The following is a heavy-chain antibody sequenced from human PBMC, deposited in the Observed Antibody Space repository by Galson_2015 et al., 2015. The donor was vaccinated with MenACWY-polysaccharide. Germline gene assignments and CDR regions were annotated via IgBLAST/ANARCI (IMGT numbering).Heavy chain of an antibody. CDR2: IRYDGSNQ. Sequence: SLRLSCAASGFTFSSYAMNWVRQAPGKGLEWVAFIRYDGSNQYYADSVKGRFTISRDNSKNTLYMQMNSLRAEDTAVYYCAKEYELLGRRGSSWYYWGQGILVTVSS. J-gene: IGHJ4*02. D-gene: IGHD6-13*01. V-gene: IGHV3-30*02. CDR3: AKEYELLGRRGSSWYY. CDR1: GFTFSSYA.